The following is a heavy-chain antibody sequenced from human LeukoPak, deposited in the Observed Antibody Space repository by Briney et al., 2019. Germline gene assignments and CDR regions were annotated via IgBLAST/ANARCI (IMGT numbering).Heavy chain of an antibody. CDR3: ARDGSGRRRPSNWFDP. D-gene: IGHD6-19*01. Sequence: GGSRRLSCAASGFTFSSYSMNWVRQAPGKGREWGSYIRRRSRTIYYADSVKGRFTISRDNAKTSLYMQMNSLRAEDTAVYYCARDGSGRRRPSNWFDPWGQGTLVTVSS. V-gene: IGHV3-48*01. CDR1: GFTFSSYS. J-gene: IGHJ5*02. CDR2: IRRRSRTI.